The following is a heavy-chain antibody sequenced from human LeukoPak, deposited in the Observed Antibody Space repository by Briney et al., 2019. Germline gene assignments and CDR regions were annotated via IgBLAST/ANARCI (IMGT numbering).Heavy chain of an antibody. CDR1: GFTLSSYA. CDR2: ISDSGGST. Sequence: GGSLRLSCAASGFTLSSYAMGWVRQAPGQGLEWVSTISDSGGSTYYADSVKGRFTLSRDNSKSTLSLQMNSLRADDTAVYYCATQNFDYWGQGTLVTVSS. J-gene: IGHJ4*02. V-gene: IGHV3-23*01. CDR3: ATQNFDY.